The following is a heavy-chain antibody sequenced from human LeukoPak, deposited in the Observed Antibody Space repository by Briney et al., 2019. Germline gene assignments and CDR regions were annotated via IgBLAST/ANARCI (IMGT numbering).Heavy chain of an antibody. CDR2: IYYSGST. J-gene: IGHJ3*02. CDR1: GGSISSYY. D-gene: IGHD4-17*01. CDR3: ASSYGDYVDAFDI. V-gene: IGHV4-59*01. Sequence: SETLSLTCTVSGGSISSYYWSWIRQPPGKGLEWIGYIYYSGSTNYNPSLKSRVTLSVDTSKNQFSLKLSSVTAADTAVYYCASSYGDYVDAFDIWGQGTMVTVSS.